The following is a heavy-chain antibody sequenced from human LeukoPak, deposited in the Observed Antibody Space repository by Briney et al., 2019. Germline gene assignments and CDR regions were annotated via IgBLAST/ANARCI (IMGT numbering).Heavy chain of an antibody. V-gene: IGHV1-8*01. CDR1: GYTFTSYD. Sequence: GASVKVSCKASGYTFTSYDINWVRQATGQGLEWMGWMNPNSGNTGYAQKLQGRVTMTTDTSTSTAYMELRSLRSDDTAVYYCARDGHTAMALSYYYYGMDVWGQGTTVTVSS. D-gene: IGHD5-18*01. CDR3: ARDGHTAMALSYYYYGMDV. J-gene: IGHJ6*02. CDR2: MNPNSGNT.